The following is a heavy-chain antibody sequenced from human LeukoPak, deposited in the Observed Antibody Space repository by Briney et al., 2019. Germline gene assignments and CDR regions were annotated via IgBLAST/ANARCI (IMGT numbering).Heavy chain of an antibody. CDR1: GFTFSSYG. CDR2: IRYDGSNK. CDR3: AKDYRLWYGYSGHDAFDY. J-gene: IGHJ4*02. V-gene: IGHV3-30*02. D-gene: IGHD5-12*01. Sequence: GGSLRLSCAASGFTFSSYGMHWVRQAPGKGLEWVAFIRYDGSNKYYADSVKGRFTISRDNSKNTLYLQMNSLRAEDTAVYYCAKDYRLWYGYSGHDAFDYWGQGTLVTVSS.